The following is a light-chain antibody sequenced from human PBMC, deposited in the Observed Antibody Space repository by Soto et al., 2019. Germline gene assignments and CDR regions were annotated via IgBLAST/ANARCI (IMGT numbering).Light chain of an antibody. Sequence: QSVLTQPASVSGSPGQSIAISCTGTSSDVGAYDYVSWYQQHPDKAPKLIIYEVSHRPAGVSNRFSASKYVNTATLTISGLQTEDEADYYCASHTNSKTRVFGTGTKVTVL. CDR3: ASHTNSKTRV. V-gene: IGLV2-14*03. CDR1: SSDVGAYDY. CDR2: EVS. J-gene: IGLJ1*01.